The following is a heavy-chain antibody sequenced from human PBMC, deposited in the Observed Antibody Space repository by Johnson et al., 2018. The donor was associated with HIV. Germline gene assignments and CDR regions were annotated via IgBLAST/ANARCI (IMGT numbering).Heavy chain of an antibody. V-gene: IGHV3-7*02. CDR1: GFTFSDAW. CDR3: ARAGYSNYDRAFDI. D-gene: IGHD4-11*01. Sequence: VQLVESGGGLVKPGGSLRLSCEASGFTFSDAWMSWVRQAPGKGLEWVANIKQGGSEKYYVDSVKGRFSISRDNAKNSLYLQMNSLRAEDTALYYCARAGYSNYDRAFDIWGQGTMVTVSS. J-gene: IGHJ3*02. CDR2: IKQGGSEK.